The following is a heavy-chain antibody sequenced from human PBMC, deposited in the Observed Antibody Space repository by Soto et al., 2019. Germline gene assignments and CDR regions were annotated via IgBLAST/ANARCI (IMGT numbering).Heavy chain of an antibody. CDR3: ARRFCSTTSCLDGLDS. Sequence: ETLSLTCAVYGGSFSGNYWTWIRQSPGKGLEWIGEINHSGSTKYNPSLKGRVTISVDTSKNQISLKVTSVTAADTALYYCARRFCSTTSCLDGLDSWGRGTLVTVYS. V-gene: IGHV4-34*01. J-gene: IGHJ5*01. CDR2: INHSGST. D-gene: IGHD2-2*01. CDR1: GGSFSGNY.